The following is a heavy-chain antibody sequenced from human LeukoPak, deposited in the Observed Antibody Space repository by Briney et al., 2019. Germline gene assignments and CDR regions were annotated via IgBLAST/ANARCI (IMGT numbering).Heavy chain of an antibody. CDR3: ARDFGVAGTLRYYYYGMDV. Sequence: SETLSLTCTVSGGSISSYYWSWIRQPAGKGLEWIGRIYTSGSTNYNPSLKSRVTMSVDTSKNQFSLKLSSVTAADTAVYYCARDFGVAGTLRYYYYGMDVWGQGTTVTVSS. J-gene: IGHJ6*02. CDR2: IYTSGST. V-gene: IGHV4-4*07. D-gene: IGHD6-19*01. CDR1: GGSISSYY.